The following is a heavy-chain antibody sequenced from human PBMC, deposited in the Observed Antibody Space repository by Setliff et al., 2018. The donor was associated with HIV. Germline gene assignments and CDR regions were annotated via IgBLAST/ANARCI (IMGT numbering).Heavy chain of an antibody. Sequence: KPSETLSLTCAVYGGSFSDYFWTWIRQPHGKGLGWIGKIRPSGGTSYNPSLKSRVTISVDSSKNQFSLKLSSVTAADTAVYFCARTLRFEESASYDAFDILGQGTMVTVSS. CDR3: ARTLRFEESASYDAFDI. CDR1: GGSFSDYF. J-gene: IGHJ3*02. CDR2: IRPSGGT. V-gene: IGHV4-34*01. D-gene: IGHD3-10*01.